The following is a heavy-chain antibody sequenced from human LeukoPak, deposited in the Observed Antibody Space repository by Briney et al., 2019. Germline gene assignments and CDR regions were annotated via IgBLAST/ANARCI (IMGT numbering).Heavy chain of an antibody. CDR2: ISYDGSNK. CDR1: GFTFSSYG. Sequence: GGSLRLSCAASGFTFSSYGMHWVRQAPGKGLEWVAVISYDGSNKYYADSVKGRFTISRDNSKNTLYLQMNSLRAEDTAVYYCASGYANYNNWFDPWGQGTLVTVSS. V-gene: IGHV3-30*03. CDR3: ASGYANYNNWFDP. D-gene: IGHD5-24*01. J-gene: IGHJ5*02.